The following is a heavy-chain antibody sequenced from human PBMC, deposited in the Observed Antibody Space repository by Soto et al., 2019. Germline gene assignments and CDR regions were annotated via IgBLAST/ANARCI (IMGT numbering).Heavy chain of an antibody. Sequence: PGGSLRLSCVASGFAFSNYSMNWVRQAPGKGLEWVSYIRSGGSPTYYAGSVKGRFTISRDNAKKSLYLQMNSLRAEDTAIYYCARMTSSLSPGRWGQGTLVTVSS. V-gene: IGHV3-48*01. CDR3: ARMTSSLSPGR. D-gene: IGHD2-2*01. J-gene: IGHJ4*02. CDR2: IRSGGSPT. CDR1: GFAFSNYS.